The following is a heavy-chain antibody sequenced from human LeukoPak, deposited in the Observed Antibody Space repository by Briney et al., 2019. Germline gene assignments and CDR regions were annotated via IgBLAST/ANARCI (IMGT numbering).Heavy chain of an antibody. D-gene: IGHD6-19*01. V-gene: IGHV4-34*01. CDR2: IYHSGST. J-gene: IGHJ6*03. Sequence: SETLSLTCAVYGGSFSGYYWGWIRQPPGKGLEWIGSIYHSGSTFDNPSLKSRVTISVDTSKNQFSLKLSSVTAADTAVYYCARGETFSSGWFSSDYYYYMDVWGKGTTVTISS. CDR3: ARGETFSSGWFSSDYYYYMDV. CDR1: GGSFSGYY.